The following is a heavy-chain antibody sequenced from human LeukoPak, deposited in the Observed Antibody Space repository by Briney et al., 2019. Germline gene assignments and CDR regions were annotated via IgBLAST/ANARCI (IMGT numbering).Heavy chain of an antibody. D-gene: IGHD6-13*01. J-gene: IGHJ1*01. Sequence: GASVKVSCKASGYTFTSYGISWVRQAPGQGLEWMGWISAYNGNTNYAQKLQGRVIMTTDTSTSTAYMELRSLRSDDTAVYYCARDRRYSSSWYGDFQHWGQGTLVTVSS. CDR2: ISAYNGNT. CDR3: ARDRRYSSSWYGDFQH. V-gene: IGHV1-18*01. CDR1: GYTFTSYG.